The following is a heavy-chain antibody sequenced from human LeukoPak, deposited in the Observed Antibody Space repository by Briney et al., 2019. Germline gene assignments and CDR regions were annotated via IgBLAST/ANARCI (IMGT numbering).Heavy chain of an antibody. CDR3: ARDKMAYYYYYMDV. D-gene: IGHD5-24*01. V-gene: IGHV1-69*13. CDR2: IIPIFGTA. J-gene: IGHJ6*03. CDR1: GYTFTGYY. Sequence: ASVKVSCKASGYTFTGYYMHWVRQAPGQGLEWMGGIIPIFGTANYAQKFQGRVTITADESTSTAYMELSSLRSEDTAVYYCARDKMAYYYYYMDVWGKGTTVTVSS.